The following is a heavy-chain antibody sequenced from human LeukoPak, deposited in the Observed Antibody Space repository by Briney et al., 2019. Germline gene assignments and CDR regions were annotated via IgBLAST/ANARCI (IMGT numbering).Heavy chain of an antibody. V-gene: IGHV4-59*08. CDR2: IYYSGST. Sequence: PSETLSLTCTVSGDSISSYYWSWIRQPPGKGLEWIGYIYYSGSTNYNPSLKSRVTISVDTSKNQFSLKLSPVTAADTAVYYCARRAVAGKRGLDYWGQGTLVTVSS. CDR3: ARRAVAGKRGLDY. D-gene: IGHD6-19*01. J-gene: IGHJ4*02. CDR1: GDSISSYY.